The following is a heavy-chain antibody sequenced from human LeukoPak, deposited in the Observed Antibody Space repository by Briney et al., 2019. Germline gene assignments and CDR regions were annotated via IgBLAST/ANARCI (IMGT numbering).Heavy chain of an antibody. CDR1: GGTFSSYA. J-gene: IGHJ3*02. CDR2: IIPIFGTA. Sequence: ASVKVSCKASGGTFSSYAISWVRQAPGQGLAWMGGIIPIFGTANYAQKFQGRVTITADESTSTAYMELSSLRSEDTAVYYCARGSYLNPMIVSTTDAFDIWGQGTMVTVSS. V-gene: IGHV1-69*13. D-gene: IGHD3-22*01. CDR3: ARGSYLNPMIVSTTDAFDI.